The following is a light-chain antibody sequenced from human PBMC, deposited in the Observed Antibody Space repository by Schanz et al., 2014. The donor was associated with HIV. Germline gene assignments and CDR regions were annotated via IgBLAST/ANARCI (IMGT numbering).Light chain of an antibody. Sequence: IQMTQSPSTVSASIGDRVTITCRASQTIGRFLAWYQQKPGTAPVLLIYQASTLETGVPSRFSGSGSGTQFTLTISGLQPDDFAIYYCQQCVTYPYTFGQGTKLDMK. V-gene: IGKV1-5*03. CDR2: QAS. CDR1: QTIGRF. CDR3: QQCVTYPYT. J-gene: IGKJ2*01.